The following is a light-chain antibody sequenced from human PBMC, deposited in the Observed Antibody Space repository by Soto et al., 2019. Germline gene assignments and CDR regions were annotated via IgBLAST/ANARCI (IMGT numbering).Light chain of an antibody. Sequence: SYELIQPPSVSVAPGKTARITCGGNNIGSKSVYWYQQKPGQAPVLVIYYDTDRPSGIPERFSGSNSGNTATLTISRVEAGDEADYYCQVWDSSSDHPVFGGGTKLTVL. CDR3: QVWDSSSDHPV. V-gene: IGLV3-21*04. CDR1: NIGSKS. J-gene: IGLJ3*02. CDR2: YDT.